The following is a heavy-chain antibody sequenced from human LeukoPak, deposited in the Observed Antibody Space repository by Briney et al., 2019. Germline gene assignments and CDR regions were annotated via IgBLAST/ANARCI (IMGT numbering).Heavy chain of an antibody. Sequence: PGGSLRLSCVASGFTFSSYWMYWVRQAPGKGLVWVSRINSDESSTSYADSVKGRFTISRDNAKNTLYLQMNSLRAEDTAVYYCARDGAYSTIFYWGQGTLVTVSS. CDR1: GFTFSSYW. V-gene: IGHV3-74*01. D-gene: IGHD3-3*01. J-gene: IGHJ4*01. CDR2: INSDESST. CDR3: ARDGAYSTIFY.